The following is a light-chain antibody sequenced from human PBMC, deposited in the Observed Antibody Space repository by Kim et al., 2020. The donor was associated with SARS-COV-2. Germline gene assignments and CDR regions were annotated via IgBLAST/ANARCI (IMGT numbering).Light chain of an antibody. CDR3: CSYAGTYTYG. V-gene: IGLV2-11*03. CDR2: DVT. Sequence: GQSVTISCTGTSSDVGAYNFVAWYLQHPGKDTKLMIYDVTKQPSGVPDRFSGYKSGNTASLTISGLQAEGEADYYCCSYAGTYTYGFGAGTKVTVL. CDR1: SSDVGAYNF. J-gene: IGLJ1*01.